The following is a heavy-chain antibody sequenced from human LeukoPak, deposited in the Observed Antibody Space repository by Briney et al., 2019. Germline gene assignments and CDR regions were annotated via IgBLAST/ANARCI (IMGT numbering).Heavy chain of an antibody. D-gene: IGHD1-1*01. Sequence: ASVKVSCKASGYTFTDYGISWVRQAPGQGLEWMGWISGGHTNYAQKLQGRVTMTTDTSTTTAYMELRSLRSDDTAVYYCARPVASPERFDIWGQGTMVTVSS. CDR1: GYTFTDYG. CDR3: ARPVASPERFDI. CDR2: ISGGHT. V-gene: IGHV1-18*01. J-gene: IGHJ3*02.